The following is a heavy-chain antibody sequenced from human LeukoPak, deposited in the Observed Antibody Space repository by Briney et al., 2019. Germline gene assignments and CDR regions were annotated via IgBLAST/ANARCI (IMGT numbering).Heavy chain of an antibody. CDR1: GFTFSDYY. V-gene: IGHV4-30-4*08. D-gene: IGHD3-10*01. J-gene: IGHJ5*02. Sequence: LRLSCAASGFTFSDYYMSWIRQPPGKGLEWIGYIYYSGSTYYNPSLKSRVTISVDTSKNQFSLKLSSVTAADTAVYYCARGPYFGTRGYWFDPWGQGTLVTVSS. CDR3: ARGPYFGTRGYWFDP. CDR2: IYYSGST.